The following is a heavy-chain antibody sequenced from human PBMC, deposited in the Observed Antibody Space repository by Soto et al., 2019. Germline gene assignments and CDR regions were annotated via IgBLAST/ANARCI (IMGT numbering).Heavy chain of an antibody. D-gene: IGHD2-21*02. Sequence: QVQLVESGEGVVQTGRSLRLSCVASGYMFSRYGMHWVRQAPGKGLEWVAVISNDGSQTTYGDSVKGRFTISRDNSKNTVYLQMNSLTTEDTAVYYCANGFCGTNCYYFPNWGQGTLVTVST. CDR3: ANGFCGTNCYYFPN. CDR1: GYMFSRYG. J-gene: IGHJ4*02. CDR2: ISNDGSQT. V-gene: IGHV3-30*18.